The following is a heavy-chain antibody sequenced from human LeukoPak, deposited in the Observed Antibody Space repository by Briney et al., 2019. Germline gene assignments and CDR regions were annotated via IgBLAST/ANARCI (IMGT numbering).Heavy chain of an antibody. Sequence: SETLSLTCTVSGGSISGSSYYWSWIRQPAGKGLEWIGRIYTSGTTNYNPSLKSRVTISVDTSKNQFSLKLSSVTAADTAVYYCAGASYDSSGVHWGQGTLVTVSS. CDR2: IYTSGTT. V-gene: IGHV4-61*02. J-gene: IGHJ4*02. CDR3: AGASYDSSGVH. CDR1: GGSISGSSYY. D-gene: IGHD3-22*01.